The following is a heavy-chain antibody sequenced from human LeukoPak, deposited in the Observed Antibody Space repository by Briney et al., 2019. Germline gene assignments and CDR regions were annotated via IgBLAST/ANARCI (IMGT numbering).Heavy chain of an antibody. D-gene: IGHD6-6*01. CDR1: GFTVSSNY. V-gene: IGHV3-66*01. CDR3: VSDEEYWMN. CDR2: IYSGGST. J-gene: IGHJ4*02. Sequence: GGSLRLSCAASGFTVSSNYMSWVRQAPGKGLEWVSVIYSGGSTYYADSVKGRFTISRDNAKNSLYLQMNSLRAEDTAVYYCVSDEEYWMNWGQGTLVTVSS.